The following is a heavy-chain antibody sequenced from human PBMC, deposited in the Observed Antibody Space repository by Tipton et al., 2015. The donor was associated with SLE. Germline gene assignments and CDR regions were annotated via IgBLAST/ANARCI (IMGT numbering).Heavy chain of an antibody. D-gene: IGHD3-3*01. Sequence: TLSLTCTVSGVSIRRHYWSWIRLSPGKGLEWIVYTYNNDRTKYNPSLESRVTVSVDTSKNLLSLKLSSVTAADTAVYYCARGFLEMFDPWGPGTLVTVSS. CDR3: ARGFLEMFDP. J-gene: IGHJ5*02. CDR1: GVSIRRHY. CDR2: TYNNDRT. V-gene: IGHV4-59*11.